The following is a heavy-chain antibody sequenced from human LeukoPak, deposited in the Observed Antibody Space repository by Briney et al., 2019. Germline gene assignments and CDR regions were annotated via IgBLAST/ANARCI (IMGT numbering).Heavy chain of an antibody. Sequence: SETLSLTCTVSGGSISSYYWSWIRQPPGKGLEWIGYIYYSGSTNYNPSLKSRVTISVDTSKNQFSLKLSSVTAEDTAVYYCAKETLRYFDWLLKAYYYYGMDVWGQGTTVTVSS. CDR3: AKETLRYFDWLLKAYYYYGMDV. CDR1: GGSISSYY. CDR2: IYYSGST. V-gene: IGHV4-59*01. D-gene: IGHD3-9*01. J-gene: IGHJ6*02.